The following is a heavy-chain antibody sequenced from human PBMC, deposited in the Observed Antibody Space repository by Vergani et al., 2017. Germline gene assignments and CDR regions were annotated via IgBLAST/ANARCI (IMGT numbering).Heavy chain of an antibody. CDR3: ARRGLPGQWLVPRDAFDI. V-gene: IGHV5-10-1*01. CDR1: GYSFTSYW. Sequence: EVRLVQSGAEVKKPGESLRISCKGSGYSFTSYWISWVRQMPGKGLEWMGRIDPSDSYTNYSPSFQGHVTISADKSISTAYLQWSSLKASDTAMYYCARRGLPGQWLVPRDAFDIWGQGTMVTVSS. CDR2: IDPSDSYT. D-gene: IGHD6-19*01. J-gene: IGHJ3*02.